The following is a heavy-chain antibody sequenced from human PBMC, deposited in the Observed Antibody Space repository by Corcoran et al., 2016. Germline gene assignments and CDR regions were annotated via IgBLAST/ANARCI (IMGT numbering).Heavy chain of an antibody. Sequence: QLQLQESGPGLVKPSETLSRTCTVSGGSINSSSYYWGWIRQPPGKGLEWIGSNYYSGSTYYNPSLKSRVTISVDTAKNQFSVKLGSVTAADTDVYYCARSQLPQYYYSSYGMDVWGQGTTVTVSS. CDR3: ARSQLPQYYYSSYGMDV. V-gene: IGHV4-39*07. CDR1: GGSINSSSYY. CDR2: NYYSGST. J-gene: IGHJ6*02. D-gene: IGHD2-2*01.